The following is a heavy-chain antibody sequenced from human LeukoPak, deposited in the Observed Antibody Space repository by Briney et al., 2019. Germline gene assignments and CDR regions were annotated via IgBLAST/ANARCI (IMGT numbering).Heavy chain of an antibody. CDR1: GFTFSSYA. V-gene: IGHV3-23*01. D-gene: IGHD1-26*01. CDR3: AKSLSGGSYHLASGY. Sequence: GGSLRLSCAASGFTFSSYAMSWVRQAPGKGLEWVSAISGSGGSTYYADSVKGRFTISRDNSKNTLYLQMNSLRAEDTAVYYCAKSLSGGSYHLASGYWGQGTLVTVSS. CDR2: ISGSGGST. J-gene: IGHJ4*02.